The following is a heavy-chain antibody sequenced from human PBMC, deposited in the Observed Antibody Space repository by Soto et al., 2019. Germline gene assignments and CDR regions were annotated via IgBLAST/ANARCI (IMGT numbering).Heavy chain of an antibody. Sequence: ASETLSLTCGVSGVSISSTNWWSWVRQPAGEGLEWIGEIYHGNIYHSGSTNYNPSLKSRVTISVDWSKNQFSLKLRSVTAADTAVYYCTRRGPLATGNPFDYWGQGTLVTVSS. D-gene: IGHD6-13*01. CDR1: GVSISSTNW. J-gene: IGHJ4*02. V-gene: IGHV4-4*02. CDR2: IYHGNIYHSGST. CDR3: TRRGPLATGNPFDY.